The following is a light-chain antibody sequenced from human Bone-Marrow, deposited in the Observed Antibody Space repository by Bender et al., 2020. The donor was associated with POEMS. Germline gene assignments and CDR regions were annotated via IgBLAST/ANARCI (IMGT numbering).Light chain of an antibody. CDR1: NIESKS. J-gene: IGLJ2*01. Sequence: SYVLTQPPSLSVAPGKTARITCGGDNIESKSVQWYQQKAGQAPVLVVHDDNDRPSGIPDRFTGSNSGNTATLTVMRVEAGDEADYYCQVWDRSSDDRVVFGGGTKLT. CDR2: DDN. CDR3: QVWDRSSDDRVV. V-gene: IGLV3-21*03.